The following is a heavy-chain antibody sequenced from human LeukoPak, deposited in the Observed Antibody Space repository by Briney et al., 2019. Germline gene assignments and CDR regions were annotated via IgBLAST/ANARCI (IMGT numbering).Heavy chain of an antibody. CDR2: IYYSGST. D-gene: IGHD3-10*01. J-gene: IGHJ4*02. CDR3: ARHGARLLWFGELTPFDY. V-gene: IGHV4-59*01. CDR1: GGSISIYY. Sequence: SETLSLTCTASGGSISIYYWSWIRQPPGKGLEWIGYIYYSGSTNYNPSLKSRVTISVDTSKNQFSLKLSSVTAADTAVYYCARHGARLLWFGELTPFDYWGQGTLVTVSS.